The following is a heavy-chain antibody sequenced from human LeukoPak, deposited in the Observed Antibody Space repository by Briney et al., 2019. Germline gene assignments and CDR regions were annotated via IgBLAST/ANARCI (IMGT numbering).Heavy chain of an antibody. Sequence: PSGTLSLTCAVSGGSISSSNWWSWVRQPPGKGLEWIGEIYHSGSTNYNPSLKSRVTIPVDKSKNQFSLKLSSVTAADTAVYYCARDLGYDSSGLDYWGQGTLVTVSS. V-gene: IGHV4-4*02. J-gene: IGHJ4*02. CDR1: GGSISSSNW. CDR2: IYHSGST. D-gene: IGHD3-22*01. CDR3: ARDLGYDSSGLDY.